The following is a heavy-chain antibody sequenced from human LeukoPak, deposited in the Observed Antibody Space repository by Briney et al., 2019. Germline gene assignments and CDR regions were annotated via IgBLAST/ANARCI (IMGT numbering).Heavy chain of an antibody. CDR2: ISYDGRSE. CDR1: GFTFSSYA. CDR3: ASRHYDFGYY. J-gene: IGHJ4*02. Sequence: GGSLRLSCAASGFTFSSYAMSWVRQAPGKGLEWMAVISYDGRSEYYADSVKGRFTISRDNSKNTLFLQMNSLRVEDTAIYYCASRHYDFGYYWGQGTQVTVSS. V-gene: IGHV3-30*04. D-gene: IGHD4-17*01.